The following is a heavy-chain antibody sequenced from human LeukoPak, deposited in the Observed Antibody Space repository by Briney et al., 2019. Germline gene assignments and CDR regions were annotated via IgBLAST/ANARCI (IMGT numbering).Heavy chain of an antibody. Sequence: GGSLRLSCAASGFTFSTYSMNWVRQAPGKGLEGVSYISYTNIIYYADSVKGRFTISRDNAKNSLYLQMNSLRAEDTAVYYCAVQGIAAAGDDAFDIWGQGTMVTVSS. CDR3: AVQGIAAAGDDAFDI. V-gene: IGHV3-48*01. CDR1: GFTFSTYS. CDR2: ISYTNII. J-gene: IGHJ3*02. D-gene: IGHD6-13*01.